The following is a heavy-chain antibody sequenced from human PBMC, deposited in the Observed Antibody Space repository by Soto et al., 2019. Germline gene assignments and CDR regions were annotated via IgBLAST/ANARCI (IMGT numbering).Heavy chain of an antibody. Sequence: QLQLQESGSGLVKPSQTLSLTCAVSGGSISSGGYSWSWIRQPPGKGLEWIGYIYNSGSTYYNPSLKSRVTISVDRSKNQFSLKMSSVTAADTDVYYCAAGGGLPRYYWGQGTLVTVSS. CDR2: IYNSGST. V-gene: IGHV4-30-2*01. CDR3: AAGGGLPRYY. D-gene: IGHD5-12*01. J-gene: IGHJ4*02. CDR1: GGSISSGGYS.